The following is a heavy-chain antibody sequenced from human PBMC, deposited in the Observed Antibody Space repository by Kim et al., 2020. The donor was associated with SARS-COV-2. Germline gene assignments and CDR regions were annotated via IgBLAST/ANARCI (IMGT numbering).Heavy chain of an antibody. V-gene: IGHV6-1*01. D-gene: IGHD3-16*01. Sequence: SQTLSLTCAISGDSVSSNNAAWNWIRQSPSRGLEWLGRTYYRSKWFNDYALSVKSRITINPDTSKNHFSLQLSSVTPEDTAVYYCANGGSGLGGMNVWCQGTTVTVSS. CDR2: TYYRSKWFN. CDR3: ANGGSGLGGMNV. CDR1: GDSVSSNNAA. J-gene: IGHJ6*02.